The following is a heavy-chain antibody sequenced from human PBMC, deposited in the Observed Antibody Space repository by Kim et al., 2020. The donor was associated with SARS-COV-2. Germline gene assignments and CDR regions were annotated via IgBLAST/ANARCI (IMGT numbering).Heavy chain of an antibody. CDR2: IKSKTDGGTT. V-gene: IGHV3-15*01. D-gene: IGHD6-13*01. Sequence: GGSLRLSCAASGFTFSNAWMSWVRQAPGKGLEWVGRIKSKTDGGTTDYAAPVKGRFTISRDDSKNTLYLKMNSLKTGDTAVYYCTTDRPFLSSKQLVEYWGQGTLVTVSS. J-gene: IGHJ4*02. CDR1: GFTFSNAW. CDR3: TTDRPFLSSKQLVEY.